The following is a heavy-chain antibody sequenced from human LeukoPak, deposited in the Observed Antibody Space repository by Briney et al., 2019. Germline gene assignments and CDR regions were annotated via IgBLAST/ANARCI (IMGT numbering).Heavy chain of an antibody. CDR2: ISSSSTTI. CDR3: ARGQLGQQLVYFDY. V-gene: IGHV3-48*01. CDR1: GFTFSSYS. Sequence: GGSLRLSCAASGFTFSSYSMMWVRQAPGKGLEWVSYISSSSTTIHYADSVKGRFTISRDNSKNTLYLQMNSLRAEDTAVYYCARGQLGQQLVYFDYWGQGTLVTVSS. D-gene: IGHD6-13*01. J-gene: IGHJ4*02.